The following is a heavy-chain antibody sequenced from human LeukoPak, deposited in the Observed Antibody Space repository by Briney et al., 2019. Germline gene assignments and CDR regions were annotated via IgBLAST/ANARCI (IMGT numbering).Heavy chain of an antibody. Sequence: ASVTVSCKASGYTFTGYYMHWVRQAPGQGLEWMGWINPNSGGTNYAQKFQGRVTMTRDTSISTAYMELSRLRSDDTAVYYCARTLYGSGSYLAFDIWGQGTMVTVSS. CDR1: GYTFTGYY. V-gene: IGHV1-2*02. CDR2: INPNSGGT. D-gene: IGHD3-10*01. J-gene: IGHJ3*02. CDR3: ARTLYGSGSYLAFDI.